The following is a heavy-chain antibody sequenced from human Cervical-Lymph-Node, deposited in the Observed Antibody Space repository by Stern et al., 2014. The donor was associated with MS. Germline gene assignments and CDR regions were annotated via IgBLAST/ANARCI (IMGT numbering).Heavy chain of an antibody. CDR2: IYPDDSTT. J-gene: IGHJ5*02. V-gene: IGHV5-51*01. D-gene: IGHD5-24*01. Sequence: EVHLVESGAEVRNPGESLKISCVGSGYTFNSYWIAWVRQMPGKGLEWMGIIYPDDSTTRYSPSFQGQVTISADRSINTAYLQLSSLEASDTAMYYCTRRETAMKNGYSDNWFDPWGQGTLVTVSS. CDR1: GYTFNSYW. CDR3: TRRETAMKNGYSDNWFDP.